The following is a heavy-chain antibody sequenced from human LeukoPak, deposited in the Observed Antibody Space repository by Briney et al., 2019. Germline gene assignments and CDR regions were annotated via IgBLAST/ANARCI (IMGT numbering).Heavy chain of an antibody. CDR2: ISSSSSYI. V-gene: IGHV3-21*01. Sequence: PGGSLRLSCAASGFTFSSYGMNWVRQAPGKGLEWVSSISSSSSYIYYADSVKGRFTISRDNAKNSLYLQMNSLRAEDTAVYYCARDRGVVVVAVGSGGDFYYMDVWGKGTTVTISS. CDR3: ARDRGVVVVAVGSGGDFYYMDV. CDR1: GFTFSSYG. D-gene: IGHD2-15*01. J-gene: IGHJ6*03.